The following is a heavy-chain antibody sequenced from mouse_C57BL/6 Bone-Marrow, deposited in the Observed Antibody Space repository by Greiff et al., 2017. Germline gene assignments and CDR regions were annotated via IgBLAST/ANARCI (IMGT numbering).Heavy chain of an antibody. CDR2: ISSGSSTI. J-gene: IGHJ2*01. V-gene: IGHV5-17*01. CDR1: GFTFSDYG. D-gene: IGHD1-1*01. Sequence: EVHLVESGGGLVKPGGSLKLSCAASGFTFSDYGMHWVRQAPETGLEWVAYISSGSSTIYYADTVKGRFTISRDNAKNTLFLQMTSLRSEDTAMYDCARDYYGSSSYFDYWGQGTTLTVSS. CDR3: ARDYYGSSSYFDY.